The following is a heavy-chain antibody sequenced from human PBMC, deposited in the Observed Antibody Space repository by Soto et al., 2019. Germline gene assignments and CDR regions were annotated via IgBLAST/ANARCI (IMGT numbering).Heavy chain of an antibody. Sequence: QVQLVQSGAEVKKPGASVKVSCKASGYTFTSYGINWVRQAPGQGLEWMGWISAYNGNTNSAQNLQGRATMTTDTSTNTAYMELRSLRSDATAVYYCARETGGIVVAFDYWGQGTLVTVSS. CDR1: GYTFTSYG. CDR2: ISAYNGNT. D-gene: IGHD2-21*01. CDR3: ARETGGIVVAFDY. J-gene: IGHJ4*02. V-gene: IGHV1-18*01.